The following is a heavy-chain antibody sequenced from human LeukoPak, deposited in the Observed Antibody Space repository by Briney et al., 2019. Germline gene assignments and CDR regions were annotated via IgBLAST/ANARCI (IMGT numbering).Heavy chain of an antibody. CDR2: ISYDGSNK. CDR3: AKDRGRGSYWGPGGY. V-gene: IGHV3-30*18. D-gene: IGHD1-26*01. CDR1: GFTFSSYG. J-gene: IGHJ4*02. Sequence: GGSLRLSCAASGFTFSSYGMHWVRQAPGKGLERVAVISYDGSNKYYADSVKGRFTISRDNSKNTLYLQMNSLRAEDTAVYYCAKDRGRGSYWGPGGYWGQGTLVTVSS.